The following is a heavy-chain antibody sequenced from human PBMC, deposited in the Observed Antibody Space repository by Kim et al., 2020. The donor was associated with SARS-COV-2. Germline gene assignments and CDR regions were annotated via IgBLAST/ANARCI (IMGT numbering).Heavy chain of an antibody. Sequence: GGSLRLSCAASGFTFSSYAMSWVRQAPGKGLEWVSAISGSGGSTYYADSVKGRFTISRDNSKNTLYLQMNSLRAEDTAVYYCAKAPPFESPVSSGWYGGDAFDIWGQGTMVTVSS. CDR1: GFTFSSYA. D-gene: IGHD6-19*01. CDR3: AKAPPFESPVSSGWYGGDAFDI. CDR2: ISGSGGST. V-gene: IGHV3-23*01. J-gene: IGHJ3*02.